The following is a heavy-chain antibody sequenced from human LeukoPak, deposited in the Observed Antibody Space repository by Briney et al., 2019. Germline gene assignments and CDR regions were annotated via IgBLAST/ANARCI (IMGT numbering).Heavy chain of an antibody. V-gene: IGHV1-3*01. J-gene: IGHJ4*02. D-gene: IGHD2-2*01. CDR1: GYTLTELS. CDR2: INAGNGNT. Sequence: ASVKVSCKVSGYTLTELSMHWVRQAPGQRLEWMGWINAGNGNTKYSQRFQGRVTITRDTSASTAYMELSSLRSEDTAVYFCARDLIVPAASDYWGQGTLVTVSS. CDR3: ARDLIVPAASDY.